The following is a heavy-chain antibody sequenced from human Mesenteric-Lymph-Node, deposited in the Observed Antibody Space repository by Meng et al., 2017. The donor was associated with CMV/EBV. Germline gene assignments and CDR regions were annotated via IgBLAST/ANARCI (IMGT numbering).Heavy chain of an antibody. CDR1: GFTVSSNY. J-gene: IGHJ4*02. CDR2: ISNYGETT. V-gene: IGHV3-53*01. Sequence: GGSLRLSCAASGFTVSSNYMSWVRQAPGKGLEWVSDISNYGETTNYADSVKGRFTISRDNSKNTLYLEMNSLRAEDTALYYCARLLDDWGQGTLVTVSS. CDR3: ARLLDD.